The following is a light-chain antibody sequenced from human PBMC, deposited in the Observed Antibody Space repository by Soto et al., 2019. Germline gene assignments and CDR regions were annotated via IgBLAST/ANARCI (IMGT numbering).Light chain of an antibody. J-gene: IGKJ5*01. CDR2: DAS. V-gene: IGKV1-5*01. CDR3: QQSDSTPIT. Sequence: DIQMTQSPSTLSASVGDRVTITCRASQSISSWLAWYQQKPGKAPKVLIYDASSLESGVPSRFSGSGSGTDFTLAISSLQPEDFATYYCQQSDSTPITFGQGTRLEI. CDR1: QSISSW.